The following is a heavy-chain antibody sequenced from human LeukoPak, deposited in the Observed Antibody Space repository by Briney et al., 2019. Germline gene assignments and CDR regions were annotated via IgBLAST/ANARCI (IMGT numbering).Heavy chain of an antibody. Sequence: GGSLRLSCAASGFTFSNYAMSWVRQAPGKGLEWVSAISGTGASTYYADSVKGRFTISRDNSKNTMYLQMNSLRAEDTAIYYCAKGYSGYYYENPFDHGGQGTLLTLLS. D-gene: IGHD3-22*01. V-gene: IGHV3-23*01. CDR2: ISGTGAST. J-gene: IGHJ4*02. CDR1: GFTFSNYA. CDR3: AKGYSGYYYENPFDH.